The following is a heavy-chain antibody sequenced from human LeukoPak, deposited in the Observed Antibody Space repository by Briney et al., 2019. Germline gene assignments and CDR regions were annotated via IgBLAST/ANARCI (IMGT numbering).Heavy chain of an antibody. J-gene: IGHJ4*02. CDR2: IYTSGST. CDR3: AREDYCSSTSCYTHLDY. CDR1: GGSIGSGSYY. D-gene: IGHD2-2*02. V-gene: IGHV4-61*02. Sequence: PSQTLSLTCTVSGGSIGSGSYYWRWLRQPAGKGLEWIGRIYTSGSTNYNPSLKSRVTISVDTSKNQFSLKLSSVTAADTAVYYCAREDYCSSTSCYTHLDYWGQGTLVTVSS.